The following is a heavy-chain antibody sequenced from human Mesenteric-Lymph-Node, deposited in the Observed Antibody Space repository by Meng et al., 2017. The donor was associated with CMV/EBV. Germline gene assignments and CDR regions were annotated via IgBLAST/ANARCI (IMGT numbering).Heavy chain of an antibody. Sequence: GESLKISCAGSGFIFDNAWMSWVRQAPGKQLEWVGRIKSKKDGETTDYAAPVKGRFTISRDDSKNTLYLQMNSLKAEDTAVYYCVTVGYCSVTGCYRSMSEAFDVWGQGTVVTVSS. D-gene: IGHD2-2*02. V-gene: IGHV3-15*01. CDR1: GFIFDNAW. CDR2: IKSKKDGETT. CDR3: VTVGYCSVTGCYRSMSEAFDV. J-gene: IGHJ3*01.